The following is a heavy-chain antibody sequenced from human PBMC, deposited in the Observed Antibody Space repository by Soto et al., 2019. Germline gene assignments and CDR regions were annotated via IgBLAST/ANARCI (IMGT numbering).Heavy chain of an antibody. J-gene: IGHJ3*02. CDR3: AKKYCTSTSCNDAFDI. D-gene: IGHD2-2*01. V-gene: IGHV4-59*02. CDR1: GGSVSSSY. CDR2: LYKSGST. Sequence: PSETLSLTCTVSGGSVSSSYWTWIRQPPGKGLEWIGYLYKSGSTNYNPSLKGRVTISVDTSKYQFSLRLSSVTAADTAVYYCAKKYCTSTSCNDAFDIWGQGTMVTVSS.